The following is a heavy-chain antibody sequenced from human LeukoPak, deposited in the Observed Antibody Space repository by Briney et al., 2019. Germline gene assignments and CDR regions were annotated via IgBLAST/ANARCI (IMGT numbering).Heavy chain of an antibody. J-gene: IGHJ4*02. CDR3: ARDRCSSTSCAFDY. D-gene: IGHD2-2*01. V-gene: IGHV1-46*01. CDR1: GYTFTSYG. Sequence: ASVNVSCKASGYTFTSYGISWVRQAPGQGLEWMGIINPSGGSTSYAQKFQGRVTMTRDTSTSTVYMELSSLRSEDTAVYYCARDRCSSTSCAFDYWGQGTLVTVSS. CDR2: INPSGGST.